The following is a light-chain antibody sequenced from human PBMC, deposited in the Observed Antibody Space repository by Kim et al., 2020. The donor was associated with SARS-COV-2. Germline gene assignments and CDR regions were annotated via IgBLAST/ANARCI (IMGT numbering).Light chain of an antibody. J-gene: IGKJ1*01. CDR2: VAS. Sequence: SPGERATLSCRASQSVGDNCLAWYQQKPGQAPRLLIYVASSMVTGIPDRFSGSGSGTDFTLTISRLEPEDFAVYYCQQYGSAPRTFGQGTKVDIK. CDR3: QQYGSAPRT. CDR1: QSVGDNC. V-gene: IGKV3-20*01.